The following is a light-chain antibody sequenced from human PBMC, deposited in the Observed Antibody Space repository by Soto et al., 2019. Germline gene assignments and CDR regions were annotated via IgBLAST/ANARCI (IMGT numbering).Light chain of an antibody. J-gene: IGKJ2*02. CDR1: QDITNY. CDR3: QQFDSVPCT. CDR2: DAS. Sequence: IQMTQSPSSLSASVGDRVTITCQASQDITNYLIWYQQKPGKAPKVLIYDASSLGTGVSSRFSGSGSGTHFTLTIRSLQPEDIATYYCQQFDSVPCTFGQGTKLEIK. V-gene: IGKV1-33*01.